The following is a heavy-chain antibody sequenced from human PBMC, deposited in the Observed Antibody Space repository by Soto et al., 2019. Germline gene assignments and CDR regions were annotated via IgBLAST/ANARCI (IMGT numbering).Heavy chain of an antibody. Sequence: EVQLEESGGDLVQPGGSLRLSCAASGFTLRAYWMTWVRQAPGKGLEWVANINRDGSKKSYLDSVRGRFTISRDNVGNSLYLHMDSLRADDTALYYCARDVSPGSSSLYLDAFDIWGQGTMVTVSS. J-gene: IGHJ3*02. V-gene: IGHV3-7*05. D-gene: IGHD6-13*01. CDR2: INRDGSKK. CDR3: ARDVSPGSSSLYLDAFDI. CDR1: GFTLRAYW.